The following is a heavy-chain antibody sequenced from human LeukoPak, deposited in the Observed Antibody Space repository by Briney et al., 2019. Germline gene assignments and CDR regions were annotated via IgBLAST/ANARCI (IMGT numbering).Heavy chain of an antibody. V-gene: IGHV3-30*18. Sequence: GGSLRLSCAASGFTFSSYGMHWVRQAPGKGLEWVAVISYDGSNKYYAGSVKGRFTISRDNSKNTLYLQMNSLRAEDTAVYYCAKGAGSAAGSLVGYWGQGTLVTVSS. CDR1: GFTFSSYG. D-gene: IGHD6-13*01. CDR2: ISYDGSNK. J-gene: IGHJ4*02. CDR3: AKGAGSAAGSLVGY.